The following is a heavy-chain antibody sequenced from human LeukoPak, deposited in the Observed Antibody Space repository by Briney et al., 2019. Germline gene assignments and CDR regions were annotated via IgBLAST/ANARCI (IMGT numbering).Heavy chain of an antibody. CDR1: GFTFSDYY. V-gene: IGHV3-11*04. J-gene: IGHJ4*02. Sequence: GGSLRLSRAASGFTFSDYYMSWIRQAPGKGLEWVSYISSSGSTIYYADSVKGRFTISRDNAKNSLYLQMNSLRAEDTAVYYCAKYSKPGGNFDYWGQGTLVTVSS. CDR3: AKYSKPGGNFDY. CDR2: ISSSGSTI. D-gene: IGHD2/OR15-2a*01.